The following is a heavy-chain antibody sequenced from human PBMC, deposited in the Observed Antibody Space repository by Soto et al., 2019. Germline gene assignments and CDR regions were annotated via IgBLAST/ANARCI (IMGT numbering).Heavy chain of an antibody. CDR2: IIPLFGTA. V-gene: IGHV1-69*01. D-gene: IGHD1-1*01. J-gene: IGHJ5*02. CDR3: ARGSPCSTTTCSLNEVWFDP. Sequence: QVQLLQSGAELKRPGSSVKVSCKASGETFSTFAITWVRQAPGHGPEWMGGIIPLFGTAHYARRFEDRVTMTADESTSTAYMELRSLTSDDTAIYYCARGSPCSTTTCSLNEVWFDPWGQGTLVTVST. CDR1: GETFSTFA.